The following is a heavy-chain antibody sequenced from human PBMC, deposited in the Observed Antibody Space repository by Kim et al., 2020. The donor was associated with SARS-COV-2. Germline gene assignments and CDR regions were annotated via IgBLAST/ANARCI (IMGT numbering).Heavy chain of an antibody. CDR1: GFTSNTYA. J-gene: IGHJ6*02. Sequence: GGSLRLSCAASGFTSNTYAMNWVRQAPGKGLEWVSVIYSARTGSETYYADSVKGRFTISRDISKSTVHLQMNSLRAEDTAVYYCAKSLRGRTSSPLYFYFGVDVWGRGTTGTVSS. D-gene: IGHD6-6*01. CDR3: AKSLRGRTSSPLYFYFGVDV. V-gene: IGHV3-23*03. CDR2: IYSARTGSET.